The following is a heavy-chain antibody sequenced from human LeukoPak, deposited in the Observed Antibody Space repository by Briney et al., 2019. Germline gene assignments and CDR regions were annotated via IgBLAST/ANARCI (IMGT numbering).Heavy chain of an antibody. D-gene: IGHD2-21*01. J-gene: IGHJ6*02. CDR3: ARSLPRILVVIAAGYYYGMDV. CDR2: MNPNSGNT. Sequence: GASVKVSCKASGYTFTSYDIKWVRQATGQGLEWMGWMNPNSGNTGYAQKFQGRVTTTRNTSISTAYMELSSLRSEDKAVYYCARSLPRILVVIAAGYYYGMDVWGQGTRSPSP. V-gene: IGHV1-8*01. CDR1: GYTFTSYD.